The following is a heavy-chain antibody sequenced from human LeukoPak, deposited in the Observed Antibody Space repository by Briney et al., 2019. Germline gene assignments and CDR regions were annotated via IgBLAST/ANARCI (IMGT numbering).Heavy chain of an antibody. V-gene: IGHV5-51*01. CDR1: GYSFTSYW. D-gene: IGHD5-18*01. Sequence: GVSPKISCQGSGYSFTSYWIGWVRQMPGKGLGWMGIIYPVDPDTRYSPSFQGQVTISADKSIGTAYLQWSSLKASDTAMYYCARRPHELWLPRETYYFDYWGQGTLVTVSS. J-gene: IGHJ4*02. CDR3: ARRPHELWLPRETYYFDY. CDR2: IYPVDPDT.